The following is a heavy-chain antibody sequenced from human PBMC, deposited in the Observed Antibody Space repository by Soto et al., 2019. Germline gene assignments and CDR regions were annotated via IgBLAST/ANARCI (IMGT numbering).Heavy chain of an antibody. Sequence: QLQLQESGSGLVKPSQTLSLTCAVSGGSISSGGYSWSWIRQPPGKGLEWIGYIYHSGSTYYNPSLKSRVTISVDRSKNQFSLKLSSVTAADTAVYYCARSTMVTGRWFGPWGQGTLVTVSS. CDR3: ARSTMVTGRWFGP. V-gene: IGHV4-30-2*01. J-gene: IGHJ5*02. CDR1: GGSISSGGYS. D-gene: IGHD7-27*01. CDR2: IYHSGST.